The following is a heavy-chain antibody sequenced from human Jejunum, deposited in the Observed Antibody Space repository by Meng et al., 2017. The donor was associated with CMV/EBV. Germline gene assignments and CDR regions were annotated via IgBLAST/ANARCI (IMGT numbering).Heavy chain of an antibody. J-gene: IGHJ4*02. V-gene: IGHV3-23*01. Sequence: FTTFARSWVRPAPGKGLEWVSTISHSGDTTHYAGSVKGRFTISRDNSDNTLYLQMNSLRADDTALYYCAKDPDSYMATLGTTFDSWGQGSLVTVSS. CDR3: AKDPDSYMATLGTTFDS. CDR1: FTTFA. D-gene: IGHD2-2*01. CDR2: ISHSGDTT.